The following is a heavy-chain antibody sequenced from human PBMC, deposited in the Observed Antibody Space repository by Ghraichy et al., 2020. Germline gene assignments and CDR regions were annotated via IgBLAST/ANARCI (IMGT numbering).Heavy chain of an antibody. CDR2: ISAYNGNT. CDR3: ARVPYNWNYPNYYYYGMDV. Sequence: ASVKVSCKASGYTFTSYGISWVRQAPGQGLEWMGWISAYNGNTNYAQKLQGRVTMTTDTSTSTAYMELRSLRSDDTAVYYCARVPYNWNYPNYYYYGMDVWGQGTTVTVSS. V-gene: IGHV1-18*04. CDR1: GYTFTSYG. D-gene: IGHD1-7*01. J-gene: IGHJ6*02.